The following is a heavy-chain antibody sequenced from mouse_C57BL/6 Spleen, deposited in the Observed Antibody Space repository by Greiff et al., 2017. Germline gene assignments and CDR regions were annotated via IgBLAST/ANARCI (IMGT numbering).Heavy chain of an antibody. CDR2: IDPSDSDT. CDR1: GYTFTSYW. Sequence: QVQLQQPGAELVRPGSSVKLSCKASGYTFTSYWMHWVKQRPIQGLEWIGNIDPSDSDTHYNQKFKDKATLTVDKSSSTAYMQLSSLTSEDSAVYYCARSDGNYFYAMDYWGQGTSVTVSS. CDR3: ARSDGNYFYAMDY. D-gene: IGHD2-1*01. V-gene: IGHV1-52*01. J-gene: IGHJ4*01.